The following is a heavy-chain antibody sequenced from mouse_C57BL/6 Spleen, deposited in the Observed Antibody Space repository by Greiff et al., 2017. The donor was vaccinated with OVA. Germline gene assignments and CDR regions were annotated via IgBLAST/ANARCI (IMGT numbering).Heavy chain of an antibody. V-gene: IGHV1-69*01. Sequence: QVQLQQPGAELVMPGASVKLSCKASGYTFTSSWMHWVKQRPGQGLEWIGEIDPSDSYTNYNQKFKGKSTLTVDKSSSTAYMQLSSLTSEDAAVDYCARRGVINTVVDYWGQGTTLTGSS. D-gene: IGHD1-1*01. CDR2: IDPSDSYT. CDR1: GYTFTSSW. CDR3: ARRGVINTVVDY. J-gene: IGHJ2*01.